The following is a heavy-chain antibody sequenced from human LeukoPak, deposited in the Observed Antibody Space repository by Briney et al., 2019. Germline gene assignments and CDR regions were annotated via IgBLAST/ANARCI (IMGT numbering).Heavy chain of an antibody. CDR1: GYTFTSYG. CDR2: IIPIFGTA. Sequence: GASVTVSFKASGYTFTSYGISWVRQAPGQGLEWMGGIIPIFGTANYAQKXXGRVTITADESTSTAYMELSSLRSEDTAVYYCARVPAAYDAFDIWGQGTMVTVSS. D-gene: IGHD2-2*01. CDR3: ARVPAAYDAFDI. J-gene: IGHJ3*02. V-gene: IGHV1-69*13.